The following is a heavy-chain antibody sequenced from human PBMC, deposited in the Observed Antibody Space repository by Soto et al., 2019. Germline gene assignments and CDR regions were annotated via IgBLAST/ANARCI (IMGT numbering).Heavy chain of an antibody. Sequence: GASVKVSCKASGYTFTSCDVNWLRQAPGQGLEWMGWMNPDGGNTGYAQKFQGRVTMTRDSSMSTAYMELSSLTSEDMAVYYCARISGRPSNYYHIDVWGQGTTVTVSS. V-gene: IGHV1-8*01. CDR2: MNPDGGNT. CDR1: GYTFTSCD. D-gene: IGHD1-26*01. J-gene: IGHJ6*02. CDR3: ARISGRPSNYYHIDV.